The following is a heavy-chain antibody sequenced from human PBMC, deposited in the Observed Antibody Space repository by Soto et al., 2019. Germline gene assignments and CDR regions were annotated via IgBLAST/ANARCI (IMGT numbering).Heavy chain of an antibody. CDR1: EFTFSNYW. CDR2: IKGDESTT. Sequence: EVQLVESGGGLVQPGGSLRLSCAASEFTFSNYWMHWVRQAPGKGLVWVSRIKGDESTTNYADSVKGRFTISRDNAKNTLYLQMHSVRAEDTGVYYCARGVPGHYATDVWGQGTTVTVSS. J-gene: IGHJ6*02. CDR3: ARGVPGHYATDV. V-gene: IGHV3-74*01.